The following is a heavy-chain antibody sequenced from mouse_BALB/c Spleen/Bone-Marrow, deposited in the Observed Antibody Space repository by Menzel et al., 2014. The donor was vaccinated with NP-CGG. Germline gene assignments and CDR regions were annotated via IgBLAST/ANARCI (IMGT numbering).Heavy chain of an antibody. D-gene: IGHD1-3*01. V-gene: IGHV14-3*02. CDR3: ARSPGEVNY. J-gene: IGHJ3*01. CDR2: IYPANGNT. Sequence: VQLQQSGAELVKPGASVKLSCTASGFNIIYAYIHWVKRRPEQGLEWIGRIYPANGNTNYDPKFQGKATITADTSSNTAYLHLNSLTSEYTAVYYCARSPGEVNYWGQGTLVTVSA. CDR1: GFNIIYAY.